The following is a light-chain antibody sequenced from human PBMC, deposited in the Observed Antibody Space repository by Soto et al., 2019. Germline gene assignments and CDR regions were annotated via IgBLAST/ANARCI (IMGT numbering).Light chain of an antibody. CDR1: QSININ. CDR3: QQYQNWPPLT. CDR2: GAS. Sequence: EVLMTQSPATLSVSPGERVTLSCRASQSININLAWYQQKPGQANRVRSYGASSRASGIPGRFSGSGSGTDFSLTLSRLEHDDFAFYYCQQYQNWPPLTFGGGTRVEIK. V-gene: IGKV3D-15*01. J-gene: IGKJ4*01.